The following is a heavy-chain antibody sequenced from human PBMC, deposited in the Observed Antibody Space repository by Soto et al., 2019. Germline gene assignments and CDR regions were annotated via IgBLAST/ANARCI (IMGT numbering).Heavy chain of an antibody. Sequence: GPLRLFCGAAGLNFSSYGVHWVRQAPGKELDGVAVICYDGCNKYFPCSVNGRFTTSSDNSKNALYLQMNSLRAEDTAVYYCARDWFPSPSGFDYWGQGTLVTVSS. CDR1: GLNFSSYG. CDR2: ICYDGCNK. V-gene: IGHV3-33*01. CDR3: ARDWFPSPSGFDY. D-gene: IGHD3-10*01. J-gene: IGHJ4*02.